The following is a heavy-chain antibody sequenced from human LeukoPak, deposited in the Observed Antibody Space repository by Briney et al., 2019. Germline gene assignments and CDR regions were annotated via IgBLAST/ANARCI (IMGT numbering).Heavy chain of an antibody. D-gene: IGHD2-15*01. CDR2: IYYSGST. Sequence: PSETLSLTCTVSGGSITSYYWSWIRQPPGKGLEWIGYIYYSGSTNYNPSHKSRLTISVDTSKNQFSLKLSSVTAADTAIYYCARGARFPRPLYCSGGSCYDYWGQGILVTVSS. CDR3: ARGARFPRPLYCSGGSCYDY. J-gene: IGHJ4*02. CDR1: GGSITSYY. V-gene: IGHV4-59*01.